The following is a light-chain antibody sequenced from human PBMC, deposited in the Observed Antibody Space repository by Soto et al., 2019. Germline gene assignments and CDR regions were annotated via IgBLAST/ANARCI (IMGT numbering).Light chain of an antibody. Sequence: EVVMRQSPATLSLSPGEGATLSCRASQGIGDTLACYQHKPGQTPRLLIYDTSTRATGVPTRFSGSRSGAEFTLTISSLQPDDFATYYCQQYYSDWTFGQGTKVDIK. J-gene: IGKJ1*01. CDR3: QQYYSDWT. CDR1: QGIGDT. V-gene: IGKV3-15*01. CDR2: DTS.